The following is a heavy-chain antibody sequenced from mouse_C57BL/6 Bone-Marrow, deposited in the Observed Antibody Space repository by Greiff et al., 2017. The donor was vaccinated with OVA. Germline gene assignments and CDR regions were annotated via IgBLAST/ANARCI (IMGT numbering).Heavy chain of an antibody. D-gene: IGHD2-4*01. J-gene: IGHJ1*03. V-gene: IGHV6-3*01. CDR1: GFTFSNYW. Sequence: EVKLLESGGGLVQPGGSMKLSCVASGFTFSNYWMNWVRQSPEKGLEWVAQIRLKSDNYATHYAESVKGRFTISRDDSKSSVYLQMNNLRAEDTGIYYCTGEGLRPWYFDVWGTGTTVTVSS. CDR2: IRLKSDNYAT. CDR3: TGEGLRPWYFDV.